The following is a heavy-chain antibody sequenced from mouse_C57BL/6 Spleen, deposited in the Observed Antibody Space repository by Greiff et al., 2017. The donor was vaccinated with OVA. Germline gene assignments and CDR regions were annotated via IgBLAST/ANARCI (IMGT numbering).Heavy chain of an antibody. V-gene: IGHV1-61*01. Sequence: QVHVKQSGAELVRPGSSVKLSCKASGYTFTSYWMDWVKQRPGQGLEWIGNIYPSDSETHYNQKFKDKATLTVDKSSSTAYMQLSSLTSEDSAVYYCARGGGNYYAMDYWGQGTSVTVSS. CDR1: GYTFTSYW. CDR2: IYPSDSET. J-gene: IGHJ4*01. CDR3: ARGGGNYYAMDY.